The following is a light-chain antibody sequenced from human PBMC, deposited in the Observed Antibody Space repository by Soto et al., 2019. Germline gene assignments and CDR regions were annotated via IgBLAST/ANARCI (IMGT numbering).Light chain of an antibody. CDR3: HQYGSATQT. CDR2: SVH. Sequence: EIVLTQSPGTLSLSPGERATLSCRASQSVSSSYLAWYQQKPQQAPLRLCSSVHTRATGISHRFSGRGSLTDITLSLSRLYREDISVFYCHQYGSATQTFGEGTKV. CDR1: QSVSSSY. V-gene: IGKV3-20*01. J-gene: IGKJ1*01.